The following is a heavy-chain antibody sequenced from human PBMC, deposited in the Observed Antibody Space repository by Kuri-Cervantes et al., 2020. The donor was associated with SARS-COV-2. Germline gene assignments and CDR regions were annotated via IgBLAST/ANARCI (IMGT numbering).Heavy chain of an antibody. Sequence: GSLRLSCTVSGGSISSYYWTWVRQPPGKGLEFIGYIYYNGNGYNPSLESRVTMSLDTSRNQFSLRLTSVTPADTAVYYCAGATSFTSIYYYFDSWGQGNLVTVSS. CDR3: AGATSFTSIYYYFDS. CDR1: GGSISSYY. CDR2: IYYNGNG. V-gene: IGHV4-59*01. D-gene: IGHD2-2*01. J-gene: IGHJ4*02.